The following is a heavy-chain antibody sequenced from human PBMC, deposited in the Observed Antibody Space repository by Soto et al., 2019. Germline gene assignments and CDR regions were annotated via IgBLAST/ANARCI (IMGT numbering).Heavy chain of an antibody. CDR2: INTDGSNT. Sequence: GGSLRLSCAASGLTFNRYWMHWVRRAPSKGLVWVSHINTDGSNTNYADYVKGRFTISRDNAKSTLFLQMNSLRDEDTGVYYCEREFCSAGNCYTYYFDHWGQGIQVTVS. CDR3: EREFCSAGNCYTYYFDH. V-gene: IGHV3-74*01. J-gene: IGHJ4*02. D-gene: IGHD2-21*01. CDR1: GLTFNRYW.